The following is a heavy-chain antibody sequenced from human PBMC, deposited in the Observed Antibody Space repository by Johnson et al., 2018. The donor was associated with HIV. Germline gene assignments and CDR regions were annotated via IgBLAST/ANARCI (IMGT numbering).Heavy chain of an antibody. D-gene: IGHD4/OR15-4a*01. CDR1: GFTFTTYA. J-gene: IGHJ3*02. CDR3: AKGRNTYGADVFDI. CDR2: IKQDGSRT. V-gene: IGHV3-7*03. Sequence: VQLVESGGGLVQPGGSLRLSCAASGFTFTTYALHWVRRAPGKGLEWVANIKQDGSRTSYADSVKGRFTIARDNAKNTLYLQMNSLRAEDTAVYYCAKGRNTYGADVFDIWGQGTMVTVSS.